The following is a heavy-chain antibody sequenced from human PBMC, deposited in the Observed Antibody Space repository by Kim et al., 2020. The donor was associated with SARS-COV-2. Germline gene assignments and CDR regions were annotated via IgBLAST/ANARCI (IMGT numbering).Heavy chain of an antibody. D-gene: IGHD6-19*01. CDR2: INPSGDTA. J-gene: IGHJ6*02. CDR3: VRAPGYRSGWVYYYYALDV. CDR1: GDSFNKYY. Sequence: ASVKVSCKASGDSFNKYYVHWVRQAPGQGPEWMGIINPSGDTARYAQKFQDRITLTRDTSTSTVFLQVSNLRSDDTAVYYCVRAPGYRSGWVYYYYALDVWGLGTTVTVSS. V-gene: IGHV1-46*02.